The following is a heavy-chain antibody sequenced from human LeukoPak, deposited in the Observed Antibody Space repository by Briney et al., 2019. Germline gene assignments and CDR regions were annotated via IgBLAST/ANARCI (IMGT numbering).Heavy chain of an antibody. CDR2: IDYSGGST. CDR3: ARAVEMANFDY. V-gene: IGHV3-23*01. CDR1: GFTLSSYE. D-gene: IGHD5-24*01. J-gene: IGHJ4*02. Sequence: PGGSLRLSCTASGFTLSSYEMSWIRQAPGKGLEWVSSIDYSGGSTYYADSVKGRFTISRDNSKNTLYLQLNSLRAEDTALYYCARAVEMANFDYWGQGTLVTVSS.